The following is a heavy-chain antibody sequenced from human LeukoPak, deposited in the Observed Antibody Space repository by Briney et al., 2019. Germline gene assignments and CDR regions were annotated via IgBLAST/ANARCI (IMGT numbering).Heavy chain of an antibody. CDR3: AGDGGHSSSWYLGYFDY. D-gene: IGHD6-13*01. Sequence: PGGSLRLSCAASGFTFDDYGMIWVRQAPGKGLEWVSGISWNGGNTGYADSVKGRFTISRDNTKNSLYLQMNSLRAEDTALYYCAGDGGHSSSWYLGYFDYWGQGTLVTVSS. CDR1: GFTFDDYG. V-gene: IGHV3-20*04. CDR2: ISWNGGNT. J-gene: IGHJ4*02.